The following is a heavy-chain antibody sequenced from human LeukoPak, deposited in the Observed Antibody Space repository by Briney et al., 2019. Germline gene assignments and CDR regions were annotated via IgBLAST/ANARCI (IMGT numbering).Heavy chain of an antibody. CDR3: AKDPTDDWGANYFDH. Sequence: PAGGSLRLSCAVSGFTFSSYVMTWVRQAPGKGLEWVSVISDSGGKTYYADSVKGRFTISRDNSKNTLYLQMNSLRVEDTAVYYCAKDPTDDWGANYFDHWGQGALVTVSS. D-gene: IGHD7-27*01. CDR2: ISDSGGKT. V-gene: IGHV3-23*01. CDR1: GFTFSSYV. J-gene: IGHJ4*02.